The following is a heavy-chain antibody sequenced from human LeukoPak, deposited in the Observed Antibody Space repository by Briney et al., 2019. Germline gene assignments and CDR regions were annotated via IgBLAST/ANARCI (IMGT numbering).Heavy chain of an antibody. V-gene: IGHV3-30*02. D-gene: IGHD6-13*01. CDR2: IRYDGSNK. J-gene: IGHJ4*02. CDR3: AKDARIAAAGPLDY. Sequence: PGGSLRLSCAASGFTFSSYGMHWVRQAPGKGLEWVAFIRYDGSNKYYADSVKGRFTISRDNSKNTLYLQMNSLRAEDTAVYYCAKDARIAAAGPLDYWGQGTLVTVSS. CDR1: GFTFSSYG.